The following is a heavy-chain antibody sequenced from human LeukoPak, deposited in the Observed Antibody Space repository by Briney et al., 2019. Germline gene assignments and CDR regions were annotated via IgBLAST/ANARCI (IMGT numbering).Heavy chain of an antibody. V-gene: IGHV4-39*01. Sequence: SETLSLTCTVSGGSISSSCYYWGWIRQPPGKGLEWIGSIYYSGSTYYNPSLKSRVTISVDTSKNQFSLKLSSVAASDPAVYYWARIVEYVSVDYWGQGTLVTVSS. D-gene: IGHD2-21*01. CDR3: ARIVEYVSVDY. CDR1: GGSISSSCYY. CDR2: IYYSGST. J-gene: IGHJ4*02.